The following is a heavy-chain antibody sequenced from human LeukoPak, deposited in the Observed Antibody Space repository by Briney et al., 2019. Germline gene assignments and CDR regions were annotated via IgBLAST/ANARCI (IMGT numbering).Heavy chain of an antibody. J-gene: IGHJ4*02. CDR2: IIPILGIA. D-gene: IGHD3-22*01. CDR1: GVTFSSYA. V-gene: IGHV1-69*04. Sequence: ASVKVSCKASGVTFSSYAISWVRQAPGQGLEWMGKIIPILGIANYAQKFQGRVTITADKSTSTAYMEPSSLRSEDTAVYYCARGGVYDSSGYMDYWGQGTLVTVSS. CDR3: ARGGVYDSSGYMDY.